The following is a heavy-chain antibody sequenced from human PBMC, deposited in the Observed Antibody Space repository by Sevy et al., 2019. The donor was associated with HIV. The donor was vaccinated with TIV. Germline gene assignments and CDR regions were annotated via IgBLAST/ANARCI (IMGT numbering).Heavy chain of an antibody. CDR3: ARDAPGYCSSTSCYTRLSLYNWFDP. CDR1: GRTFSSYA. D-gene: IGHD2-2*02. J-gene: IGHJ5*02. V-gene: IGHV1-69*13. Sequence: ASVKVSCKASGRTFSSYAISWVRQAPGQGLEWMGGIIPIFGTANYAQKFQGRVTITADESTSTAYMELSSLRSEDTAVYYCARDAPGYCSSTSCYTRLSLYNWFDPWGQGTLVTVSS. CDR2: IIPIFGTA.